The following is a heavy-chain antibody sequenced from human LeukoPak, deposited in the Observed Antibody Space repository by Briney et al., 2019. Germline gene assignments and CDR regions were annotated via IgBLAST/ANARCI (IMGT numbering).Heavy chain of an antibody. J-gene: IGHJ4*02. CDR1: GGSVSTGDHY. Sequence: QTLSLTCNVSGGSVSTGDHYWSWIRQPPGKGLEWIGYIYYSGGAYYNPSLESRSAISLDASKNQFSLKVNSVTAADTAVYYCARAQWFGEFKFDYWGQGALVTVSS. D-gene: IGHD3-10*01. CDR2: IYYSGGA. CDR3: ARAQWFGEFKFDY. V-gene: IGHV4-30-4*01.